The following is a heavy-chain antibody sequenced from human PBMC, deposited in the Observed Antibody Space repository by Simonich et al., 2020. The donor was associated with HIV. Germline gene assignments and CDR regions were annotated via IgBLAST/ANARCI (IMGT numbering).Heavy chain of an antibody. D-gene: IGHD2-8*02. V-gene: IGHV3-74*01. J-gene: IGHJ3*02. CDR3: ARDLVGSAFDI. CDR1: GFTFSTYW. CDR2: VNSDGRST. Sequence: EVQLVESGGDLVQPGGSLRLTCAASGFTFSTYWVHWVRQAPGKGLVWVSRVNSDGRSTSYADSVKGRFTISRDNAKNTLYLQMNSLRAEATAVYDCARDLVGSAFDIWGQGTMVTVSS.